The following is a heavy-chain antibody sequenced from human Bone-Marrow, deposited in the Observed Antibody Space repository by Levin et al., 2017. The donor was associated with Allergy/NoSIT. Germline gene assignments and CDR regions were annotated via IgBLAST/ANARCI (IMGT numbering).Heavy chain of an antibody. D-gene: IGHD3-9*01. CDR3: ARDLSHSTDWPYFDQ. Sequence: GESLKISCAGSGFTFSSAGIHWVRQAPGKGLEWVALISNDGNSKFYADSVKGRFTISRDNSKSTLSLQMNSLRPEDTAIYYCARDLSHSTDWPYFDQWGQGTLVTVSS. J-gene: IGHJ4*02. V-gene: IGHV3-30*03. CDR2: ISNDGNSK. CDR1: GFTFSSAG.